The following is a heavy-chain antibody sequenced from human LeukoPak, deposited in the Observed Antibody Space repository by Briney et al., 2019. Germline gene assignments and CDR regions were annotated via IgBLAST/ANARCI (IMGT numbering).Heavy chain of an antibody. J-gene: IGHJ3*02. CDR2: IYTSGST. D-gene: IGHD1/OR15-1a*01. Sequence: PSETLSLTCTVSGGSISSYYWSWIRQPPGKGLEWIGRIYTSGSTNYNPSLKSRVTISVDTSKNQFSLELSSVTAADTAVYYCAREREQDAFDIWGQGTMVTVSS. V-gene: IGHV4-4*08. CDR1: GGSISSYY. CDR3: AREREQDAFDI.